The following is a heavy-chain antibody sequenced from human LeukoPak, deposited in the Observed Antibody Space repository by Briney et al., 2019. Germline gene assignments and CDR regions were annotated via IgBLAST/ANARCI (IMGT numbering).Heavy chain of an antibody. CDR3: ASLGGTVTKVEYFFDY. D-gene: IGHD4-17*01. J-gene: IGHJ4*02. CDR2: IKQDGIEK. Sequence: TGGSLRLSCAASGFTFSNYWMSWVRQAPGKGLEWVAKIKQDGIEKYYVDSVKGRFTISSDNAKNSLYLQMNSLRAEDTAVYYCASLGGTVTKVEYFFDYWGQGALVTVSS. V-gene: IGHV3-7*01. CDR1: GFTFSNYW.